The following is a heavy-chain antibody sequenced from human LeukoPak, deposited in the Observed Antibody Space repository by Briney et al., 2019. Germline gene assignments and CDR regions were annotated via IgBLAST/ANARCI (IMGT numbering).Heavy chain of an antibody. CDR1: GGSIISDTYY. D-gene: IGHD3-3*01. J-gene: IGHJ4*02. CDR3: AKTRDFWSGYFDY. V-gene: IGHV4-30-2*01. CDR2: ILHSGST. Sequence: SETLSLTCAVSGGSIISDTYYWSWIRQPPGKGLEWIGYILHSGSTYYNPSLKSRVTISIDTSKSQFSLKLSSVTAADTAVYYCAKTRDFWSGYFDYWGQGTLVTVSS.